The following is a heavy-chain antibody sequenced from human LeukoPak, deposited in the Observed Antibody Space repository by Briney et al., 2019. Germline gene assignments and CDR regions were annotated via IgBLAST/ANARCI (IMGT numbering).Heavy chain of an antibody. CDR1: GGSISSGGYS. Sequence: PSETLSLTCAVSGGSISSGGYSWSWIRQPPGKGLEWIGYIYYSDSTYYNPSLKRRVTISIDTSKNQFSLKLNSVTAADTAVYYCASHSGGYAYWGQGTLVTVSS. V-gene: IGHV4-30-4*07. CDR2: IYYSDST. CDR3: ASHSGGYAY. J-gene: IGHJ4*02. D-gene: IGHD5-12*01.